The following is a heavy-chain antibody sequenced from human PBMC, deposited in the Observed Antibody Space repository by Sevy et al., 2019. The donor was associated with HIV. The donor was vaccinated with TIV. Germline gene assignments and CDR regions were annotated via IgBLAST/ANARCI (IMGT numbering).Heavy chain of an antibody. CDR3: ARVGYDILTGYYGWFDP. D-gene: IGHD3-9*01. CDR2: IYHSGST. Sequence: GSLRLSCAVSGYSISSGYYWGWIRQPPGKGLEWIGSIYHSGSTYYNPSLKSRVTISVDTSKNQFSLKLSSVTAADTAVYYCARVGYDILTGYYGWFDPWGQGTLVTVSS. J-gene: IGHJ5*02. CDR1: GYSISSGYY. V-gene: IGHV4-38-2*01.